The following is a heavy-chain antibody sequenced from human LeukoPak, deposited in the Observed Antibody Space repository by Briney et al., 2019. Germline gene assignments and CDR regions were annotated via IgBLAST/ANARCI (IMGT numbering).Heavy chain of an antibody. CDR3: AKARPILRFLEWLLDY. D-gene: IGHD3-3*01. CDR2: ISYDGSNK. J-gene: IGHJ4*02. Sequence: PGRSLRLSCAASGFTFSSYGMHWVRQAPGKGLEWVAVISYDGSNKYYADSVKGRFTISRDNSKNTLYLQMNSLRAEDTAVYYCAKARPILRFLEWLLDYWGQGTLVTVSS. CDR1: GFTFSSYG. V-gene: IGHV3-30*18.